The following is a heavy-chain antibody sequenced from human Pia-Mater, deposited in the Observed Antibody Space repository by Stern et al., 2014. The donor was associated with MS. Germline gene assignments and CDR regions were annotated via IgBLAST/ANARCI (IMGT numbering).Heavy chain of an antibody. Sequence: VQLVESGAEVKKPWSSVKVSCKASGGTFNVYAINWLRQAPGQGLEWMGGIIPLFGTANSAKKSQGRVTITADESTRTSSMQLSSLRYDDTAVYYCARDGRHTDNYGLDVWGQGTTVTVSS. V-gene: IGHV1-69*01. CDR3: ARDGRHTDNYGLDV. J-gene: IGHJ6*02. CDR2: IIPLFGTA. CDR1: GGTFNVYA. D-gene: IGHD3-9*01.